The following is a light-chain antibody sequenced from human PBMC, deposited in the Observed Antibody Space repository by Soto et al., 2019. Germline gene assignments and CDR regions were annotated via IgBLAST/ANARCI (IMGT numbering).Light chain of an antibody. CDR3: SSYAGSITFYV. CDR2: DVS. J-gene: IGLJ1*01. Sequence: QSALTQPASVSGSPGQSIAISCTGTSSDVGAYNSVSWYQQYPGKAPKLMIHDVSNRPSGVSNRFSGSKSGSTASLTISGLQAEDEADYYCSSYAGSITFYVFGTGTKVTVL. V-gene: IGLV2-14*01. CDR1: SSDVGAYNS.